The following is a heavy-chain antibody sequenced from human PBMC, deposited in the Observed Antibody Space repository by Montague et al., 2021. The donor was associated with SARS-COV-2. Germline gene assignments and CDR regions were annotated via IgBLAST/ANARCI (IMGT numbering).Heavy chain of an antibody. D-gene: IGHD3-3*01. V-gene: IGHV4-39*01. CDR2: IYYSGST. CDR1: GSSISSSSYY. Sequence: SETLSLTCTVSGSSISSSSYYWGWIRPPPGKGLEWIGSIYYSGSTYYNPSLKSRVTISVDTSKNQFSLKLSSVTAADTAVYYCARHSGRDTIFGVVIIPDAFDIWGQGTMVTVSS. J-gene: IGHJ3*02. CDR3: ARHSGRDTIFGVVIIPDAFDI.